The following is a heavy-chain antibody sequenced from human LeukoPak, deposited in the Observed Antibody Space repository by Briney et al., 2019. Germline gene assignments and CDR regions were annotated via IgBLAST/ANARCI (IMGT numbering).Heavy chain of an antibody. D-gene: IGHD5-12*01. Sequence: PSETLSLTCAVYGGSFSGYYWSWIRQPPGKGLEWIGEINHSGSTNYNPSLKSRVTISVDTSKNQFSLKLSSVTAADTAVYYCAGPGYGGPFDYWGQGTLVTVSS. J-gene: IGHJ4*02. CDR2: INHSGST. CDR3: AGPGYGGPFDY. CDR1: GGSFSGYY. V-gene: IGHV4-34*01.